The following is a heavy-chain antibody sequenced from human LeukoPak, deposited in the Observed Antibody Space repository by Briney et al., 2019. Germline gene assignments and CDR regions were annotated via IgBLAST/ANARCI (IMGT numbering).Heavy chain of an antibody. CDR2: IIPIFGTA. CDR1: GGTFSSYA. Sequence: SVKVSCKASGGTFSSYAISWVRQAPGQGLEWMGGIIPIFGTANYAQKFQGRVTITTDESTSTAYMELSSLRSEDTAVYYCARGYCTNGVCYTPPDAFDIWGQGTMVTVSS. V-gene: IGHV1-69*05. D-gene: IGHD2-8*01. CDR3: ARGYCTNGVCYTPPDAFDI. J-gene: IGHJ3*02.